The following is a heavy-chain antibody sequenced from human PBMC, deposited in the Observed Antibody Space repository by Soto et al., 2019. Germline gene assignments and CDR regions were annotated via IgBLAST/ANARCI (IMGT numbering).Heavy chain of an antibody. CDR2: ISGSGGST. CDR3: AKPARETGTTGYYYYMDV. CDR1: GFTFSSYA. D-gene: IGHD1-7*01. J-gene: IGHJ6*03. V-gene: IGHV3-23*01. Sequence: GGSLRLSCAASGFTFSSYAMSWVRQAPGKGLEWVSAISGSGGSTYYADSVKGRFTISRDNSKNTLYLQMNSLRAEDTAVYYCAKPARETGTTGYYYYMDVWGKGTTVTVSS.